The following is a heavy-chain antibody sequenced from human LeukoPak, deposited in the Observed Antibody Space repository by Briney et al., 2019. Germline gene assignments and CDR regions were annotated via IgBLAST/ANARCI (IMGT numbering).Heavy chain of an antibody. CDR2: INHSGST. D-gene: IGHD3-10*01. CDR3: ARGAHTRSTMVRGVIDY. V-gene: IGHV4-34*01. J-gene: IGHJ4*02. Sequence: PSETLSLTCAVYGGSFSGNYWSWIRQRPRKGLEWMWEINHSGSTNYNPSLKSRVTISVDTSKNQFSLKLSSVTAADTAVYYCARGAHTRSTMVRGVIDYWGQGTLVTVSS. CDR1: GGSFSGNY.